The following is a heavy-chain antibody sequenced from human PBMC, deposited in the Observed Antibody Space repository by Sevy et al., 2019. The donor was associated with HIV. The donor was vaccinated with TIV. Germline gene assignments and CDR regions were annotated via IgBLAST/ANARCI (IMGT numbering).Heavy chain of an antibody. J-gene: IGHJ6*02. CDR3: ARAGDVYYGMDV. V-gene: IGHV5-51*01. Sequence: GGSLRLSCKGSGYSFTSYWIGWVRQMPGKGLEWMGSIYVGDSDTRYSPSVQGQVTISADKSISTAYLQWSSLSASDTAMYYCARAGDVYYGMDVWGQGTTVTVSS. CDR2: IYVGDSDT. CDR1: GYSFTSYW.